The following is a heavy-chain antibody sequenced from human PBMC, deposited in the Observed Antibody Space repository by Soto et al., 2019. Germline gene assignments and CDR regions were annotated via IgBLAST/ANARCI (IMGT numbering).Heavy chain of an antibody. D-gene: IGHD3-22*01. J-gene: IGHJ4*02. V-gene: IGHV3-74*01. Sequence: EVQLVEAGGGLVQPGGSLRLSCAASGFTFSSYWMHWIRQAPGKGLVWVSRINSDGSSISYADSVKGRFTISRANAKNTLYLQINSLRAEETAVYYCASDQCSGYDGTFDYWGQGNLVTVSS. CDR2: INSDGSSI. CDR3: ASDQCSGYDGTFDY. CDR1: GFTFSSYW.